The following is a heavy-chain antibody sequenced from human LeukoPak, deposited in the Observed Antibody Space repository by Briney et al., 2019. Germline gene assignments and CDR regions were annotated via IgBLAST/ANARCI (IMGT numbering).Heavy chain of an antibody. D-gene: IGHD6-13*01. V-gene: IGHV3-15*01. J-gene: IGHJ3*02. CDR1: GFTFSNAW. CDR3: TTLSGQRLVHGAFDI. Sequence: GGSLRLSCAASGFTFSNAWMSWVRQAPGKGLEWVGRIKSKTDGGTTDYAAPVKGRFTISRDDSKNTLYLQVNSLKTEDTAVYYCTTLSGQRLVHGAFDIWGQGTMVTVSS. CDR2: IKSKTDGGTT.